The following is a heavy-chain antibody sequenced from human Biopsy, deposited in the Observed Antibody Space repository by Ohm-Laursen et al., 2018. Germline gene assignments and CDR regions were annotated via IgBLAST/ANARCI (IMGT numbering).Heavy chain of an antibody. V-gene: IGHV4-59*01. Sequence: DTLSLTWTVSGDSISSYYWSWIRQPPGKGLQWIGYVYYTGSTDYNPSLQSRVTISVDTSKNHFSLRLRSVTPADTAIYYCARDRGYYSDRTVPGYFDLWGRGTLVTVSS. CDR2: VYYTGST. D-gene: IGHD3-22*01. J-gene: IGHJ2*01. CDR3: ARDRGYYSDRTVPGYFDL. CDR1: GDSISSYY.